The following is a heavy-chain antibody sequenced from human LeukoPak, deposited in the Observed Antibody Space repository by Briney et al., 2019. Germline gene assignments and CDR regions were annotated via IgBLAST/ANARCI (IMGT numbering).Heavy chain of an antibody. Sequence: SQTLSLTWAISGDSVSSNSAAWNWIRQSPSRGLEWLGRTYYRSKWYNDYAVSVKSRITINPDTSKNQFSLQLNSVTPEDTAVYYCARDRHIAARPAAYNWFDPWGQGTLVTVSS. J-gene: IGHJ5*02. V-gene: IGHV6-1*01. CDR1: GDSVSSNSAA. CDR3: ARDRHIAARPAAYNWFDP. CDR2: TYYRSKWYN. D-gene: IGHD6-6*01.